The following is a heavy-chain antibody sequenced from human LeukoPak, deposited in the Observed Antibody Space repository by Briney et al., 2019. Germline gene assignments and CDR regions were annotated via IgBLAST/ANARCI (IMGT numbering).Heavy chain of an antibody. D-gene: IGHD1-26*01. Sequence: TLSLTCAVYGGSFSGYYWSWIRQPPGKGLEWIGEINHSGSTNYNPSLKSRVTISVDTSKNQFSLKLSSVTAADTAVYYCARVGRFYSSVYYFDYWGQGTLVTVPS. V-gene: IGHV4-34*01. J-gene: IGHJ4*02. CDR1: GGSFSGYY. CDR2: INHSGST. CDR3: ARVGRFYSSVYYFDY.